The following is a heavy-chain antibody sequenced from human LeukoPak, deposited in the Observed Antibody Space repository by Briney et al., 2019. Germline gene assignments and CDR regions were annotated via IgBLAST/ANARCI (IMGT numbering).Heavy chain of an antibody. CDR2: ISWNSGSI. J-gene: IGHJ4*02. Sequence: GGSLRLSCAASGFTFDDYAMHWVRQAPGKGLEWVSGISWNSGSIGYADSVKGRFTISRDNAKNSLYLQMNSLRAEDTALYYCAKGRTVTQPDYWGQGTLVTVSS. CDR1: GFTFDDYA. D-gene: IGHD4-17*01. CDR3: AKGRTVTQPDY. V-gene: IGHV3-9*01.